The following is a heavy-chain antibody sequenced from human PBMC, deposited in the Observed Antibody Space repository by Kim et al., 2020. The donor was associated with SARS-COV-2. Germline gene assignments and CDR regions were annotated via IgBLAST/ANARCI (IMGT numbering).Heavy chain of an antibody. CDR1: GFTFSSYA. D-gene: IGHD2-2*02. J-gene: IGHJ4*02. Sequence: GGSLRLSCAASGFTFSSYAMSWVRQAPGKGLEWVSAISGSGGSTYYADSVKGRFTISRDNSKNTLYLQMNSLRAEDTAVYYCAKGSGGVVVPAAIPVKGFLDYWGQGTLVTVSS. CDR2: ISGSGGST. V-gene: IGHV3-23*01. CDR3: AKGSGGVVVPAAIPVKGFLDY.